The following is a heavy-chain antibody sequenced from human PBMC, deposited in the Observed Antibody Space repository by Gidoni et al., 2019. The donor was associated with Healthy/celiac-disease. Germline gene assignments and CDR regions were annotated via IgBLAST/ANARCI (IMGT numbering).Heavy chain of an antibody. CDR3: ATATFWSGYYYYYYGMDV. Sequence: EVQLVQSGAEVKKPGATVKISCKVSGYTFTDYYMHWVQQAPGKGLEWMGLVDPEDGETIYAEKFQGRVTITADTSTDTAYMELSSLRSEDTAVYYCATATFWSGYYYYYYGMDVWGQGTTVTVSS. CDR1: GYTFTDYY. J-gene: IGHJ6*02. D-gene: IGHD3-3*01. CDR2: VDPEDGET. V-gene: IGHV1-69-2*01.